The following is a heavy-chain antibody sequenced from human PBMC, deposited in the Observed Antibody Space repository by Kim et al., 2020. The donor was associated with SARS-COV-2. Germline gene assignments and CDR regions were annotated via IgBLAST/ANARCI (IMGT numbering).Heavy chain of an antibody. V-gene: IGHV3-9*01. J-gene: IGHJ6*02. CDR1: GFTFDDYA. Sequence: GGSLRLSCAASGFTFDDYAMHWVRQAPGKGLEWVSGISWNSGSIGYADSVKGRFTISRDNAKNSLYLQMNSLRAEDTALYYCAKDCYGSGSLSGGMDVWGQGTTVTVSS. CDR2: ISWNSGSI. CDR3: AKDCYGSGSLSGGMDV. D-gene: IGHD3-10*01.